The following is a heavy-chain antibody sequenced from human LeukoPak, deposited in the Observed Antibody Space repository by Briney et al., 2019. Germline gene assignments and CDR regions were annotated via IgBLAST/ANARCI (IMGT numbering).Heavy chain of an antibody. J-gene: IGHJ4*02. CDR1: GYTFTSYY. V-gene: IGHV1-46*01. D-gene: IGHD3-10*01. CDR2: INPSGGST. Sequence: ASVKVSCKASGYTFTSYYMHWVRQAPGQGLQWMGIINPSGGSTSYAQKFQGRVTMTRDTSTSTVYMELSSLRSEDTAVYYCARASSYYGSGSYRDFDYWGQGTLVTVSS. CDR3: ARASSYYGSGSYRDFDY.